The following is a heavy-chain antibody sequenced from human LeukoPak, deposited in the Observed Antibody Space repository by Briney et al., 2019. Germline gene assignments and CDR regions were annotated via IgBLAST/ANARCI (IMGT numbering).Heavy chain of an antibody. CDR3: ARGITARRPTPGGY. J-gene: IGHJ4*02. CDR2: ISSSSSYI. Sequence: GGSLRLSCAASGFTFSSYSMNWVGQAPGKGLEWVSSISSSSSYIYYADSVKGRFTISRDNAKNSLYLQMNSLRAEDTAVYYCARGITARRPTPGGYWGQGTLVTVSS. D-gene: IGHD3-10*01. V-gene: IGHV3-21*01. CDR1: GFTFSSYS.